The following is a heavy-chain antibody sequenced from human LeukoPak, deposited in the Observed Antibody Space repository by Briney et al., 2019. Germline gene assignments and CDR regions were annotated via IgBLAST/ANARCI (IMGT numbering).Heavy chain of an antibody. CDR2: ISYDGSSE. CDR1: GFTFSSYG. CDR3: AKDLDYDTIGAFDY. J-gene: IGHJ4*02. Sequence: GGSLRPSCAASGFTFSSYGMHWVRQAPGKGLEWVAFISYDGSSENYADSVKGRFTISRDNSKNTLYLQMNSLRAEDTAVYYCAKDLDYDTIGAFDYWGQGTLVTVSS. D-gene: IGHD3-22*01. V-gene: IGHV3-30*18.